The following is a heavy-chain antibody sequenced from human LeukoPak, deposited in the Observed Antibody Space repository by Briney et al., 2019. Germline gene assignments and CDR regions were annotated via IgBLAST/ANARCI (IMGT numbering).Heavy chain of an antibody. Sequence: SETLSLTCTVSGASMSNHYWSWIRQPPGKGLEWIGYIYDTETTNYNPSLSSRVSMSVDTSENQFSLKLYSVTAADTALYYCASRPGGSTWYGVFDYWSRGTLVTASS. D-gene: IGHD6-13*01. J-gene: IGHJ4*02. CDR2: IYDTETT. V-gene: IGHV4-59*11. CDR1: GASMSNHY. CDR3: ASRPGGSTWYGVFDY.